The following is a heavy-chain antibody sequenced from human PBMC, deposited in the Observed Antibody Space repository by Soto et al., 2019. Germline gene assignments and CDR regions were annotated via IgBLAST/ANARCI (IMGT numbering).Heavy chain of an antibody. Sequence: ASVKVSCKASGYTLTSYGISWVRQAPGQGLERMGWISAYNGNTNYAQKLQGRVTMTTDTSTSTAYMELRSLRSDDTAVYYCARIIVGATRTLLRGYYYGMDVWGQGTTVTVSS. CDR1: GYTLTSYG. CDR3: ARIIVGATRTLLRGYYYGMDV. CDR2: ISAYNGNT. J-gene: IGHJ6*02. D-gene: IGHD1-26*01. V-gene: IGHV1-18*01.